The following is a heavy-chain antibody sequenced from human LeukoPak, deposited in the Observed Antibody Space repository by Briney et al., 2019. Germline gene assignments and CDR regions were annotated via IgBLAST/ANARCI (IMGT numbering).Heavy chain of an antibody. Sequence: ASVKVSYKVSGYTLTELSMHWVRQAPGKGLEWMGGFDPEDGETIYAQKFQGRVTMTEDTSTDTAYMELSSLRSEDTAVYYCATRPGYSSGLWDYWGQGTLVTVSS. J-gene: IGHJ4*02. D-gene: IGHD6-19*01. CDR1: GYTLTELS. V-gene: IGHV1-24*01. CDR3: ATRPGYSSGLWDY. CDR2: FDPEDGET.